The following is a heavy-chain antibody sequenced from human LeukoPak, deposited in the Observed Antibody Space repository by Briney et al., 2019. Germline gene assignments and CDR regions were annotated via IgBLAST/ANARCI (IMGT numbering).Heavy chain of an antibody. J-gene: IGHJ3*01. CDR1: GASISSGNYY. CDR2: LHTTGGT. CDR3: ARYRYSGYADAFDV. Sequence: SETLSLTCIVSGASISSGNYYWTWIRQPAGKGLEWIGRLHTTGGTNYNPSFKSRLSISVDTSQNQVSLQLSSVTAADPAVFYCARYRYSGYADAFDVWGQGTMVTVSS. V-gene: IGHV4-61*02. D-gene: IGHD5-12*01.